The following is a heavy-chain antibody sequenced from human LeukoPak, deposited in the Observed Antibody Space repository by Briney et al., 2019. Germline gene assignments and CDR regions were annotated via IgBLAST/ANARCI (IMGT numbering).Heavy chain of an antibody. CDR3: ARLNYYDSSDKTEGVAFDI. D-gene: IGHD3-22*01. J-gene: IGHJ3*02. Sequence: NPSETLSLTCTVSGGSITSYYWSWIRQPPGKGLEWIGYIYYSGSTNYNPSLKSRVTISVDTSKNQFSLKLSSVTAADTAVYYCARLNYYDSSDKTEGVAFDIWGQGTMVTVSS. CDR1: GGSITSYY. V-gene: IGHV4-59*12. CDR2: IYYSGST.